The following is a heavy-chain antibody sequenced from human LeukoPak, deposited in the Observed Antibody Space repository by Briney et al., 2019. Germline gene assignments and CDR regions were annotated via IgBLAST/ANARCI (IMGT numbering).Heavy chain of an antibody. CDR3: AKGTSSWHEFDS. J-gene: IGHJ4*02. CDR1: GFTFDDYA. CDR2: ITWDGDST. V-gene: IGHV3-43D*03. Sequence: PGGSLRLSCAASGFTFDDYAMHWVRHAPGKGLEWVSLITWDGDSTYYADSVKGRFTISRDNSKNYLYLQMNSLRAEDTALCYCAKGTSSWHEFDSWGQGTLVTVSS. D-gene: IGHD6-13*01.